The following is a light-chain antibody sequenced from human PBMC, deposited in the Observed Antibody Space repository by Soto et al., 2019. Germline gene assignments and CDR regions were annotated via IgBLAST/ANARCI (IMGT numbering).Light chain of an antibody. CDR3: CSYAGSITHYV. Sequence: QSALAQPASVSGSPGQSITISCTGTRSDVGLYNYVSWYQQHPGKAPRLMIYDVSNRPSGVSNRFSGSKSANTASLTIFGLQAEDEADYYCCSYAGSITHYVFGTGTKVTVL. J-gene: IGLJ1*01. V-gene: IGLV2-14*01. CDR2: DVS. CDR1: RSDVGLYNY.